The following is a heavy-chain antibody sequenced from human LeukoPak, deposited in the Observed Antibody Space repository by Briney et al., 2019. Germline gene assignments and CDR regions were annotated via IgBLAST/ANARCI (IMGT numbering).Heavy chain of an antibody. CDR1: GFTFSSYAM. CDR3: ASSGGTAMVTNY. J-gene: IGHJ4*02. D-gene: IGHD5-18*01. V-gene: IGHV4-4*02. CDR2: IYHSGST. Sequence: GSLRLSCAASGFTFSSYAMSWVRQPPGKGLEWIGEIYHSGSTNYNPSLKSRVTISVDKSKNQFSLKLSSVTAADTAVYYCASSGGTAMVTNYWGQGTLVTVSS.